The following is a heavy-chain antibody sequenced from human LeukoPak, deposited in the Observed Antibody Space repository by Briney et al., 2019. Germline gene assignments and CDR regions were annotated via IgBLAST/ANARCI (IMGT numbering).Heavy chain of an antibody. CDR1: DYTFTSYG. J-gene: IGHJ6*02. CDR2: ISAYNGNT. CDR3: ARDRDYYGSGSYFAGYYYGMDV. D-gene: IGHD3-10*01. V-gene: IGHV1-18*01. Sequence: ASVKVSCKASDYTFTSYGISWVRQAPGQGLEWMGWISAYNGNTNYAQKLQGRVTMTTDTSTSTAYMELRSLRSDDTAVYYCARDRDYYGSGSYFAGYYYGMDVWGQGTTVTVSS.